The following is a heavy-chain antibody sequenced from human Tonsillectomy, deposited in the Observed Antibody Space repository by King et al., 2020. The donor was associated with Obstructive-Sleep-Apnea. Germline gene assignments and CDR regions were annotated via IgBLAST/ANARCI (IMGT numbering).Heavy chain of an antibody. CDR3: ARDITMVRGVITDYFDY. CDR1: GFTFSSYW. CDR2: IKQDGSEK. J-gene: IGHJ4*02. V-gene: IGHV3-7*01. Sequence: VQLVESGGGLVQPRGSLRLSCAASGFTFSSYWMSWVRQAPGKGLEWVANIKQDGSEKYYVDSVKGRFTISRDNAKNSLYLQMNSLRAEDTAVYYCARDITMVRGVITDYFDYWGQGTLVTVSS. D-gene: IGHD3-10*01.